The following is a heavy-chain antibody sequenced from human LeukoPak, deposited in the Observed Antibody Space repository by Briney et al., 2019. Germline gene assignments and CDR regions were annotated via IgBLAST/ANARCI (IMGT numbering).Heavy chain of an antibody. J-gene: IGHJ4*02. CDR2: ISGGGENT. CDR1: GFTFSHYA. Sequence: GGSLRLSCAASGFTFSHYAMRWVRPAPGKGLEWLSEISGGGENTYHADSVKGRFTISRDNSKDTLYLQMNSLRVEDTAVYYCTTSWPKVREGDQWGQGTLVTVS. D-gene: IGHD3-10*01. V-gene: IGHV3-23*01. CDR3: TTSWPKVREGDQ.